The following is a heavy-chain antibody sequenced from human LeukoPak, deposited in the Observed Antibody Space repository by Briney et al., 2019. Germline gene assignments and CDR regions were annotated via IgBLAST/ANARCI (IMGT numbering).Heavy chain of an antibody. J-gene: IGHJ4*02. V-gene: IGHV3-9*01. CDR2: ISWNSGTI. D-gene: IGHD6-19*01. CDR3: AKRPVAGSAIYFDY. CDR1: GFTFDDFA. Sequence: QTGGSLRLSCAASGFTFDDFAMHWVRQAPGKGLEWVSGISWNSGTIGYADSVKGRFTISRDNSKNTLYLQMNSLRAEDTAIYYCAKRPVAGSAIYFDYWGQGTLVTVSS.